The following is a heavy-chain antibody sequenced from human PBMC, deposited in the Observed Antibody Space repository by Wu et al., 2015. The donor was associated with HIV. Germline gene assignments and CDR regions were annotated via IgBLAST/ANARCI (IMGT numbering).Heavy chain of an antibody. J-gene: IGHJ6*03. CDR2: ISAYNGNT. CDR1: GYTFTSYG. CDR3: ARDLKKVSGSYSAGYYYYMTS. D-gene: IGHD1-26*01. Sequence: QVQLVQSGSEMRKPGASVKVSCKASGYTFTSYGISWVRQAPGQGLEWMGWISAYNGNTNYAQKLQGRVTMTTDTSTSTAYMELRSLRSDDTAVYYCARDLKKVSGSYSAGYYYYMTSGQRDHGHRLL. V-gene: IGHV1-18*01.